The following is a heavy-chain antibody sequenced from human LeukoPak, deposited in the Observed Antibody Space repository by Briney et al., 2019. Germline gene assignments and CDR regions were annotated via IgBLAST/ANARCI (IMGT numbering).Heavy chain of an antibody. CDR3: ARAMTMNFDY. CDR1: GFTFGDYY. Sequence: GGSLRLSCAASGFTFGDYYTSWIRQAAGKGLGWVSYISSSGSTIYYADSVKGRFTISRDNAKNSLYLQMNSLRAEDTAVYYCARAMTMNFDYWGQGTLVTVSS. D-gene: IGHD4/OR15-4a*01. V-gene: IGHV3-11*01. J-gene: IGHJ4*02. CDR2: ISSSGSTI.